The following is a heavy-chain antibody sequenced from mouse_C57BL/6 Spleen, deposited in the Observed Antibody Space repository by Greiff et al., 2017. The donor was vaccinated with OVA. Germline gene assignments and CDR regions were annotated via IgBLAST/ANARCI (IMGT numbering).Heavy chain of an antibody. Sequence: EVKLVESGGDLVKPGGSLKLSCAASGFTFSSYGMSWVRQTPDKRLEWVATISSGGSYTYYPDSVKGRFTISRDNAKNTLYLQMSSLKSEDTAMYYCARWGGDYDGAAHWYFDVWGTGTTVTVSS. CDR3: ARWGGDYDGAAHWYFDV. CDR2: ISSGGSYT. V-gene: IGHV5-6*01. D-gene: IGHD2-4*01. J-gene: IGHJ1*03. CDR1: GFTFSSYG.